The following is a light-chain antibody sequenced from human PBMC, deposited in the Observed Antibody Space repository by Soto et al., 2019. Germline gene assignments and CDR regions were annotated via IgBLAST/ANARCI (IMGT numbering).Light chain of an antibody. CDR2: DVS. CDR3: SSYTTFSPSVV. J-gene: IGLJ2*01. Sequence: QSVLTQPASVSGSPGQSITISCTGTSNDVGGYNYVSWYQQHPGKAPKLIIYDVSNRPSGVSNRFSGSKSGNSASLTISGLQAEDEADYYCSSYTTFSPSVVFGGGTQLTVL. CDR1: SNDVGGYNY. V-gene: IGLV2-14*03.